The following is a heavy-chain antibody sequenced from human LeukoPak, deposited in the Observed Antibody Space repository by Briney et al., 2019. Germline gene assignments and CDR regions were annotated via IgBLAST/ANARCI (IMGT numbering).Heavy chain of an antibody. CDR2: INPNSGGT. V-gene: IGHV1-2*02. CDR3: ARTDQQLVLDAFDI. CDR1: GYTFTSYA. Sequence: GASVKVSCKASGYTFTSYAMNWVRQAPGQGLEWMGWINPNSGGTNYAQKFQGRVTMTRDTSISTAYMELSRLRSDDTAVYYCARTDQQLVLDAFDIWGQGTMVTVSS. J-gene: IGHJ3*02. D-gene: IGHD6-13*01.